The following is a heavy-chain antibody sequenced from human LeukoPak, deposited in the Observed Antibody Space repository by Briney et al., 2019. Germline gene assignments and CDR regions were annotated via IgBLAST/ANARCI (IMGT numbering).Heavy chain of an antibody. CDR2: IYPRDGST. CDR3: ARDRPLGSGYYVFDY. V-gene: IGHV1-46*01. D-gene: IGHD3-22*01. CDR1: GYTFTSNY. Sequence: GASVKVSCKASGYTFTSNYIHWVRQAPGQGLEWMGMIYPRDGSTSYAQKFQGRVTVTRDTSTSTVHMELSGLRSEDTAVYYCARDRPLGSGYYVFDYWGQGTLVTVSS. J-gene: IGHJ4*02.